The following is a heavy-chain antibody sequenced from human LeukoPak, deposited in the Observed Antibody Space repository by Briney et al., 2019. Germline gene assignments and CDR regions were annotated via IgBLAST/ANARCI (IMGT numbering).Heavy chain of an antibody. CDR2: IKEDGSEK. D-gene: IGHD6-25*01. CDR1: GFTFSSYW. CDR3: APSAGQFDY. Sequence: GGSLRLSCAGSGFTFSSYWMSWVRQAPGKELEWVAIIKEDGSEKYYVDSVKGRFTISRDNAKNSLYLQMNSLRAEDTAVYYCAPSAGQFDYWGQGTLVTVSS. V-gene: IGHV3-7*01. J-gene: IGHJ4*02.